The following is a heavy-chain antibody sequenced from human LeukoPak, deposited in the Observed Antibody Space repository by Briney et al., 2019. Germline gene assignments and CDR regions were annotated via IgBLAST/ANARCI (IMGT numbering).Heavy chain of an antibody. Sequence: GGSLRLSCAASGFTFSSYWMHWVRQAPGKGLVWVSCINSDGSSTSYADSVKGRFTISRDNAKNTLYLQMNSLRAEDTAVYYCARRYCSGGSCYPLGYWGQGTLVTVSS. V-gene: IGHV3-74*01. J-gene: IGHJ4*02. CDR2: INSDGSST. CDR3: ARRYCSGGSCYPLGY. D-gene: IGHD2-15*01. CDR1: GFTFSSYW.